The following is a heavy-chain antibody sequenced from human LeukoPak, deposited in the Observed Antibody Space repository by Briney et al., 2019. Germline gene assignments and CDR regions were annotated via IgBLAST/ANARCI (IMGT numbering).Heavy chain of an antibody. CDR1: GFTFDDYG. CDR3: ARDGRRGYSGYEPFDY. V-gene: IGHV3-20*01. D-gene: IGHD5-12*01. Sequence: GGSLRLSCAASGFTFDDYGMRWVRQAPGKVLEWGSGVKWNGGSTGYADSVKGRFTISRDNAKNSLYLQMNSLRAEDTALYHCARDGRRGYSGYEPFDYWGQGTLVTVSS. J-gene: IGHJ4*02. CDR2: VKWNGGST.